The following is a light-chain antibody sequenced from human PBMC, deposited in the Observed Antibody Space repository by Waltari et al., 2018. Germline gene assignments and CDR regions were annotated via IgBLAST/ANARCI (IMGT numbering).Light chain of an antibody. CDR3: LQSDNLPLT. V-gene: IGKV1-33*01. CDR2: DSS. CDR1: QDIRNY. J-gene: IGKJ4*01. Sequence: DIQMTQSPSSLSASVGDRVTITCQASQDIRNYLNWYQQKSGKAPKLLIYDSSNLETGVPSRCSGSGSGTDFSFTISSLQPEDIATYYCLQSDNLPLTFGGGTKVEIK.